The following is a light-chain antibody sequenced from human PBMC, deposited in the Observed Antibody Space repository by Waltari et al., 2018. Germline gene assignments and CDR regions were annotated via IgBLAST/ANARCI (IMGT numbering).Light chain of an antibody. J-gene: IGKJ1*01. CDR1: PSIFYSSNNKNY. V-gene: IGKV4-1*01. Sequence: DIVMTQSPDSLAVSLGERATINCKSSPSIFYSSNNKNYLDWYQQKPGQPPKLLIYWASTRESGVPDRFSGSGSGTDFTLTISSLQAEDVAVYYCQQYYNTPWTFGQGTKVEIK. CDR3: QQYYNTPWT. CDR2: WAS.